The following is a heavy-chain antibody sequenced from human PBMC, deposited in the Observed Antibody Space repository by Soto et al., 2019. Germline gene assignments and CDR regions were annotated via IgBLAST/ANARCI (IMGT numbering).Heavy chain of an antibody. CDR1: GYTFIAYY. V-gene: IGHV1-2*02. J-gene: IGHJ4*02. D-gene: IGHD1-20*01. CDR2: VNPNRGGT. CDR3: AASDSITTTGDY. Sequence: QVQLVQSGAAVKKPGASVKVSCKASGYTFIAYYIHWVRQAPGQGLEWMGWVNPNRGGTSYAQKVQDRVTMPRDTSISTAYMELSRLTSDDTAVYYCAASDSITTTGDYWGQGTQVIVSS.